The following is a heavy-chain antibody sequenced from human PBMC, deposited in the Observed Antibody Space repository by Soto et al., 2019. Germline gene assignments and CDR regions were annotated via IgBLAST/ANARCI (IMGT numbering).Heavy chain of an antibody. J-gene: IGHJ4*02. CDR2: IYYSGST. V-gene: IGHV4-39*01. CDR1: GGSSSSSSYY. CDR3: ARHTLYDYGDYVPDY. D-gene: IGHD4-17*01. Sequence: QLQLQESGPGLVKPSETLSLTCTVSGGSSSSSSYYWGWIRQPPGKGLEWIGCIYYSGSTYYNPSLKSRVTISVDTSKNQFSLKLSSVTAADTAVYYCARHTLYDYGDYVPDYWGQGTLVTVSS.